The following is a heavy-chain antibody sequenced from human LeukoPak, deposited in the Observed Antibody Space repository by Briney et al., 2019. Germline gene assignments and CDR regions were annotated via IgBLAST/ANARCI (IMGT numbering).Heavy chain of an antibody. D-gene: IGHD3-22*01. J-gene: IGHJ4*02. V-gene: IGHV4-39*01. CDR3: ARLQYYYDSNGYYSLYYFDY. Sequence: SQTLSLTCTVSGGSISSSSYYWGWIRQPPGKGLEWIGNIYYSGSTYYNPSLRSRLTISLGTSKNQFSLTLSSVTAADTAVYYCARLQYYYDSNGYYSLYYFDYWGQGTVVTVSS. CDR2: IYYSGST. CDR1: GGSISSSSYY.